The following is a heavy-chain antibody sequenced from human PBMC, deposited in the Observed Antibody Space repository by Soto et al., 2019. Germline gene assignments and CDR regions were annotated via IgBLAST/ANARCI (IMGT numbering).Heavy chain of an antibody. CDR1: GYSYTIYG. Sequence: ASVKVACKGSGYSYTIYGIRWCRHAPGQGLEWMWSISAYNGNTSDAQKLQGRVTMSTDTATRTADMELRILIPENTARSYCGIDRGIMVVVVTPAAFDIWGQATMDT. J-gene: IGHJ3*02. CDR3: GIDRGIMVVVVTPAAFDI. CDR2: ISAYNGNT. D-gene: IGHD3-22*01. V-gene: IGHV1-18*01.